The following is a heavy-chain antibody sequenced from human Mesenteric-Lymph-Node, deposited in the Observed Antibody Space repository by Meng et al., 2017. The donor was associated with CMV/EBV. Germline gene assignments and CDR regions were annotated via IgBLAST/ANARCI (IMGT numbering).Heavy chain of an antibody. V-gene: IGHV5-51*01. CDR1: GYSFTSYW. CDR2: IYPGDSDT. Sequence: GGSLRLSCKGSGYSFTSYWIGWVRQMPGKGLEWMGIIYPGDSDTRYSPSFQGQVTISADKSISTAYLQWSSLKASDTAMYYCARSIAVAGYYYYYGMDVWGQGTTVTVSS. D-gene: IGHD6-19*01. J-gene: IGHJ6*02. CDR3: ARSIAVAGYYYYYGMDV.